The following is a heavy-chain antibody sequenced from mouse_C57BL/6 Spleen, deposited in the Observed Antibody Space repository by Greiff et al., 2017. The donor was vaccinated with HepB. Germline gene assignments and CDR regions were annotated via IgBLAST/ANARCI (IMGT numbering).Heavy chain of an antibody. J-gene: IGHJ4*01. Sequence: QVQLKQSGAELVRPGASVKLSCKASGYTFTDYYINWVKQRPGQGLEWIARIYPGSGNTYYNEKFKGKATLTAEKSSSTAYMQLSSLTSEDSAVYFCARGGGYPYAMDYWGQGTSVTVSS. CDR1: GYTFTDYY. D-gene: IGHD2-14*01. CDR3: ARGGGYPYAMDY. V-gene: IGHV1-76*01. CDR2: IYPGSGNT.